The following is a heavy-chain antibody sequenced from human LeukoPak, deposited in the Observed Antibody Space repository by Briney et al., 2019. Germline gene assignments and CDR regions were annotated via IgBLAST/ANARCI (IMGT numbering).Heavy chain of an antibody. CDR3: ARAGQQLDY. J-gene: IGHJ4*02. CDR2: IYSGGST. V-gene: IGHV3-66*01. D-gene: IGHD6-13*01. Sequence: PGGSLRLSCAASGFTFSSYAMSWVRQAPGKGLEWVSVIYSGGSTYYADSVKGRFTISRDNSKNTLYLQMNSLRAEDTAVYYCARAGQQLDYWGQGTLVTVSS. CDR1: GFTFSSYA.